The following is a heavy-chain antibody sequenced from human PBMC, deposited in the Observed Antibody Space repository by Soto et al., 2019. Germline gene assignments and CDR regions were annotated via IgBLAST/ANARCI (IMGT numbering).Heavy chain of an antibody. V-gene: IGHV1-18*01. J-gene: IGHJ4*02. Sequence: QVQLVQSGAEVKKPGASVRLSCKPSGYTFSTFGITWVRQAPGQGLEWMGWINTDNGDTNYAKNFQGRVTMTTDTSTNTAYMELRSLRYDDTGVYYCARVFTAAWTGEIDKWGQGTPVTVSS. D-gene: IGHD6-13*01. CDR3: ARVFTAAWTGEIDK. CDR2: INTDNGDT. CDR1: GYTFSTFG.